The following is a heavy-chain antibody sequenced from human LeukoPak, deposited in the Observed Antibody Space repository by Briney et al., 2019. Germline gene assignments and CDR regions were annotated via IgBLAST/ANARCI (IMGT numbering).Heavy chain of an antibody. D-gene: IGHD4-17*01. CDR2: IYYSGST. Sequence: SETLSLTCTVSGGSISSSSYYWGWIRQPPGKGLEWIGSIYYSGSTYYNPSLKSRVTISVDTSKNQFSLKLSSMTAADTAVYYCARAAVTTNSDYFDYWGQGTLVTVSS. V-gene: IGHV4-39*07. CDR1: GGSISSSSYY. CDR3: ARAAVTTNSDYFDY. J-gene: IGHJ4*02.